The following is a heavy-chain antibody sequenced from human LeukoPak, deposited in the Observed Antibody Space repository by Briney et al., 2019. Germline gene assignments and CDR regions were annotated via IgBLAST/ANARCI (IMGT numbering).Heavy chain of an antibody. CDR2: ISYDGSNK. Sequence: PGGSLRLSCAASGFTFSSYWMHWVRQAPGKGLEWVAVISYDGSNKYYADSVKGRFTISRDNSKNTLYLQMNSLRAEDTAVYYCAREYLWTHDSSGTAHNPFDYWGQGTLVTVSS. J-gene: IGHJ4*02. CDR1: GFTFSSYW. D-gene: IGHD3-22*01. CDR3: AREYLWTHDSSGTAHNPFDY. V-gene: IGHV3-30-3*01.